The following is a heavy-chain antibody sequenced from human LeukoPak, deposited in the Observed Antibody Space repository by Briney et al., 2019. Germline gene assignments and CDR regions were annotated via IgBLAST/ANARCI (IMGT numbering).Heavy chain of an antibody. J-gene: IGHJ4*02. D-gene: IGHD1-26*01. CDR1: GGSFSGYY. CDR3: ARAWWELLLRPSYFDY. V-gene: IGHV4-34*01. CDR2: TNHSGST. Sequence: SETLSLTCAVYGGSFSGYYWSWIRQPPGKGLEWIGETNHSGSTNYNPSLKSRVTISVDTSKNQFSLKLSSVTAADTAVYYCARAWWELLLRPSYFDYWGQGTLVTVSS.